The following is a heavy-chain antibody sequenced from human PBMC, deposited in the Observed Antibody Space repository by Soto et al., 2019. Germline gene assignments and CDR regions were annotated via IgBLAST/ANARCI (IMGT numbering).Heavy chain of an antibody. J-gene: IGHJ4*02. CDR2: IYTNMNT. CDR3: VRGWGGYGGHDLWDYFDY. D-gene: IGHD5-12*01. V-gene: IGHV4-4*07. Sequence: QLQESGPGLVKPSETLSLTCTVSGASISIYYWSLIRQTAGKGLEWIGRIYTNMNTNYNPSLKRLVNMSVDTYKNPFSLRLSSVTAEDAAVYYCVRGWGGYGGHDLWDYFDYVGQGILVNVSS. CDR1: GASISIYY.